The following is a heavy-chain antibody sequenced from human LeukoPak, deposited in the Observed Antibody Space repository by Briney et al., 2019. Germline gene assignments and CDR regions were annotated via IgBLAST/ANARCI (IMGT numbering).Heavy chain of an antibody. CDR3: AREGSSWSGGNWFDP. D-gene: IGHD6-13*01. CDR1: RFTFSGYS. CDR2: ISSTSSTT. V-gene: IGHV3-48*02. J-gene: IGHJ5*02. Sequence: GGSLRPSCAASRFTFSGYSMNWVRQAPGKGLEWVSKISSTSSTTYYADSVKGRFTISRDNANNSLYLQMNSLRDEDTAVYYCAREGSSWSGGNWFDPWGQGTLVTVSS.